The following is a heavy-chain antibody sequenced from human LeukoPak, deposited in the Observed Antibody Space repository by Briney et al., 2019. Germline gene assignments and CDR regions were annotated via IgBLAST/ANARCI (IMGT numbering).Heavy chain of an antibody. J-gene: IGHJ4*02. D-gene: IGHD2-15*01. CDR3: ARSKVFIPRGGYFDY. Sequence: SETLSLTCTVSGGSISSSSYYWGWIRQPPGKGLEWIGSIYYSGSTYYNPSLKSRVTISVDTSKNQFSLKLSSVTAADTAVYYCARSKVFIPRGGYFDYWGQGTLVTVSS. CDR2: IYYSGST. V-gene: IGHV4-39*01. CDR1: GGSISSSSYY.